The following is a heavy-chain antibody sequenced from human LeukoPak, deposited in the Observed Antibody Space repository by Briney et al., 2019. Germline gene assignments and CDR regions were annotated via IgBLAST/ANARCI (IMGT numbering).Heavy chain of an antibody. CDR3: ARGAGYCSGGSCYYWFDP. D-gene: IGHD2-15*01. CDR2: INHSGST. CDR1: GGSFSGYY. Sequence: SETLSLTCAVYGGSFSGYYWSWIRQPPGKGLEWIGEINHSGSTNYNPSLKSRVTISVDTSKNQFSLKLSSVTAADTAVYYCARGAGYCSGGSCYYWFDPWGQGTLVTVSS. V-gene: IGHV4-34*01. J-gene: IGHJ5*02.